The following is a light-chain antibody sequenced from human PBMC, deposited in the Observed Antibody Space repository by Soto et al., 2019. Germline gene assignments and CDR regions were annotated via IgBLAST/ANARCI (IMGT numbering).Light chain of an antibody. CDR2: EVS. V-gene: IGLV2-14*01. Sequence: QSALTQPASLTGSPGQSITISCTGTSSDVGSYNYVSWYQQHPGKAPKLLISEVSNRPSGVSDRFSGSKSGNTASLTISGLQAEDESDYYCSSYTSDTTVIFGGGTKLTVL. CDR3: SSYTSDTTVI. CDR1: SSDVGSYNY. J-gene: IGLJ2*01.